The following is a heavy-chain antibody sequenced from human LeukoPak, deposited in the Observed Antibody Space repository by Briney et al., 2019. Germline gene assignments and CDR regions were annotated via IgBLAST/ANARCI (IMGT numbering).Heavy chain of an antibody. CDR1: GGTFSSYA. CDR3: ARGLGEWFGGGMDV. CDR2: MNPNSGNT. V-gene: IGHV1-8*02. D-gene: IGHD3-10*01. J-gene: IGHJ6*02. Sequence: GASVKVSCKASGGTFSSYAISWVRQAPGQGLEWMGWMNPNSGNTGYAQKFQGRVTMTRNTSISTAYMELSSLRSEDTAVYYCARGLGEWFGGGMDVWGQGTTVTVSS.